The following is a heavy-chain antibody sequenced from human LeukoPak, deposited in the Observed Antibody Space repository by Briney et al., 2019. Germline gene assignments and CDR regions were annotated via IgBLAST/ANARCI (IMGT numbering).Heavy chain of an antibody. Sequence: SETLSPTCTVSGGSIRSYYWSWIRQSPGKGLEWIGFISYSGSTNYNPSLKSRVTISVDTSKNQFSLKLSSVTAADTAVYYCARDRVGQQLVGRNYYYYYMDVWGKGTTVTISS. CDR1: GGSIRSYY. CDR3: ARDRVGQQLVGRNYYYYYMDV. V-gene: IGHV4-59*01. D-gene: IGHD6-13*01. CDR2: ISYSGST. J-gene: IGHJ6*03.